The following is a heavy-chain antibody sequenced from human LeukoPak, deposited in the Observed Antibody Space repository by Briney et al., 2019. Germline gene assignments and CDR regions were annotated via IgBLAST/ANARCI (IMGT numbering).Heavy chain of an antibody. J-gene: IGHJ4*02. CDR2: ITSSSSYI. D-gene: IGHD4-17*01. CDR1: GFTFSSYS. V-gene: IGHV3-21*01. Sequence: GGSLRLSCAASGFTFSSYSTNWVRQAPGKGLEWVSSITSSSSYIYYADSVKGRFTISRDNAKTSLYLQMNSLRAEDTAVYYCARTSDDYGDYTYYFDYWGQGTLVTVSS. CDR3: ARTSDDYGDYTYYFDY.